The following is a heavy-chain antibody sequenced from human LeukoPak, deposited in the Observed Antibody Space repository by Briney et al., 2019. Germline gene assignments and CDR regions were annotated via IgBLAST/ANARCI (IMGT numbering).Heavy chain of an antibody. CDR3: ARDSGIVGAYGMDV. Sequence: GGSLRLSCAASGFTFSSYSMNWVRQAPGKGLEWVANIKQDGSEKYYVDSLKGRFTISRDNAKNSLYLQMNSLRAVDTAVYFCARDSGIVGAYGMDVWGQGTTVTVSS. CDR2: IKQDGSEK. J-gene: IGHJ6*02. V-gene: IGHV3-7*01. D-gene: IGHD1-26*01. CDR1: GFTFSSYS.